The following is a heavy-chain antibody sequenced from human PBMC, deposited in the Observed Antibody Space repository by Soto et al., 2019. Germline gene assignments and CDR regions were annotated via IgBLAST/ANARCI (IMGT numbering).Heavy chain of an antibody. Sequence: AGWSLRLSCAASVFTFSNYAIHWFRQAPGKGLEWVAVLSYDGNNIHYADSVKGRFTISRDNSKNTLFLQMNSLRTEDTAVYYCARGPIGDAAMVTNYFDYWGQGTLVTVSS. CDR3: ARGPIGDAAMVTNYFDY. D-gene: IGHD5-18*01. J-gene: IGHJ4*02. V-gene: IGHV3-30-3*01. CDR1: VFTFSNYA. CDR2: LSYDGNNI.